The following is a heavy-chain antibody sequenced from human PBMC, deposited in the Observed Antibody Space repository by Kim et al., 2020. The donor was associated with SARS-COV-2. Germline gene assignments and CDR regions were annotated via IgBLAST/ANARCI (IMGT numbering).Heavy chain of an antibody. CDR3: AKAALRDGYNIKVLDFFDY. CDR2: ISYDGSNK. D-gene: IGHD5-12*01. Sequence: GGSLRLSCAASGFTFSSYGMHWVRQAPGKGLEWVAVISYDGSNKYYADSVKGRFTISRDNSKNTLYLQMNSLRAEDTAVYYCAKAALRDGYNIKVLDFFDYWGQGTLVTVSS. J-gene: IGHJ4*02. V-gene: IGHV3-30*18. CDR1: GFTFSSYG.